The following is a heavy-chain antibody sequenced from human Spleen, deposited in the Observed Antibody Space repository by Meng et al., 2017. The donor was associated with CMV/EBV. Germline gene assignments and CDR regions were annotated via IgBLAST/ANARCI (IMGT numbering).Heavy chain of an antibody. J-gene: IGHJ3*01. CDR3: ARGGGNDAFTV. V-gene: IGHV3-53*01. CDR2: IYSGDST. D-gene: IGHD3-3*01. CDR1: GFTFSTYW. Sequence: GESLKISCAASGFTFSTYWMNWVRQAPGKGLEWVSVIYSGDSTYYADSVRDRFTLSRDNSKNTLYLQMNSLRVEDSAVYFCARGGGNDAFTVWGQGTMVTVSS.